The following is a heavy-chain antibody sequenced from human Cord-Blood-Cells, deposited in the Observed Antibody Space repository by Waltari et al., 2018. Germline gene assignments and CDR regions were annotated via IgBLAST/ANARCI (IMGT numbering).Heavy chain of an antibody. D-gene: IGHD3-16*01. Sequence: QVQLVQSGAEVKKPGSSVKVSCKASGGTFSSSAISWVRQAPGQGLEWMGGISPIFGQANDAQKFQGRVTITADKSTSTAYMGLSSLRSEDTAVYYCAIYQWGTQYYFDYWGQGTLVTVSS. V-gene: IGHV1-69*06. J-gene: IGHJ4*02. CDR3: AIYQWGTQYYFDY. CDR2: ISPIFGQA. CDR1: GGTFSSSA.